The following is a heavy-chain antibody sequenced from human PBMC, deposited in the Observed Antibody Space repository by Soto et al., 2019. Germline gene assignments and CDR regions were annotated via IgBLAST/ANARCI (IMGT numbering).Heavy chain of an antibody. J-gene: IGHJ6*02. Sequence: PGGSLRLSCAASGFTFSSYSMNWVRQAPGKGLEWVSSISSSSSYIYYADSVKGRFTISRDNAKNSLYLQMNSLRAEDTAVYYCARDLIEYSSSSFRGQEYYYYGMDVWGQGTTVTVSS. CDR2: ISSSSSYI. CDR1: GFTFSSYS. CDR3: ARDLIEYSSSSFRGQEYYYYGMDV. V-gene: IGHV3-21*01. D-gene: IGHD6-6*01.